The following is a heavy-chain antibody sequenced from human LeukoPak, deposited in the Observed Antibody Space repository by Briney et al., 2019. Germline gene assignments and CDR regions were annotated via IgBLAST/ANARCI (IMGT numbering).Heavy chain of an antibody. D-gene: IGHD3-16*01. CDR3: ARVGYYYYYMDV. Sequence: ATVKVSCKASGYTFTSYYMHWVRQAPGQGLEWMGIINPSGGSTSYAQKLQGRVTMTTDTSTSTAYMELRNLRSDDTAVYYCARVGYYYYYMDVWGKGTTVTVSS. V-gene: IGHV1-46*01. J-gene: IGHJ6*03. CDR2: INPSGGST. CDR1: GYTFTSYY.